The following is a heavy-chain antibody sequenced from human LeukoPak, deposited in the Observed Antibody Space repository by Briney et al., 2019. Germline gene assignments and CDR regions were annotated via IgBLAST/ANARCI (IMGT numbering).Heavy chain of an antibody. CDR2: ISAYNGNT. J-gene: IGHJ6*02. V-gene: IGHV1-18*01. CDR1: GGTFSSYA. D-gene: IGHD2-15*01. CDR3: ARVNYCSGGSCRYYYGMDV. Sequence: ASVKVSCKASGGTFSSYAISWVRQAPGQGLEWMGWISAYNGNTNYAQKLQGRVTMTTDTSTSTAYMELRSLRSDDTAVYYCARVNYCSGGSCRYYYGMDVWGQGTTVTVSS.